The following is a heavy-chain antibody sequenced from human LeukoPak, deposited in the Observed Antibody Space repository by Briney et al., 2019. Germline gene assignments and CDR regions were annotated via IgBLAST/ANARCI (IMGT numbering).Heavy chain of an antibody. CDR1: GYTFTGYY. Sequence: ASVKVSCKASGYTFTGYYMHWVRQAPGQGLEWMGWISAYNGNTNYAQKLQGRVTMTTDTSTSTAYMELRSLRSDDTAVYYCARDRTRYYYYYGMDVWGQGTTVTVSS. CDR2: ISAYNGNT. V-gene: IGHV1-18*04. CDR3: ARDRTRYYYYYGMDV. J-gene: IGHJ6*02.